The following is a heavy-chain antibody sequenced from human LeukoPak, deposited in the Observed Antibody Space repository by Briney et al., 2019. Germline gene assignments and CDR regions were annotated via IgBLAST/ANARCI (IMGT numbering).Heavy chain of an antibody. Sequence: GGSLRLSCAASGFTFSSYAMHWVRQAPGKGLEWVAVISYDGSNKYYADSVKGRFTISRDNSKNTLYLQLNSLRAEDTAVYYCAPLAEVGGNWFDPWGQGTLVIVSS. CDR1: GFTFSSYA. CDR2: ISYDGSNK. J-gene: IGHJ5*02. V-gene: IGHV3-30*04. D-gene: IGHD6-13*01. CDR3: APLAEVGGNWFDP.